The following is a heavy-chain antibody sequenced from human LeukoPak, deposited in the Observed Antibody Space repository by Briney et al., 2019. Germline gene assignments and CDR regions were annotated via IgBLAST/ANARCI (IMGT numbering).Heavy chain of an antibody. CDR3: AVTMVRGVIFRAFDI. V-gene: IGHV4-4*07. CDR2: IYTSGST. CDR1: GGSISSYY. D-gene: IGHD3-10*01. Sequence: SETLSLTCTVSGGSISSYYWSWIRQPAGKGLEWIGRIYTSGSTNYNPSLKSRVTMSVDTSKNQFSLKLSSVTVADTAVYYCAVTMVRGVIFRAFDIWGQGTMVTVSS. J-gene: IGHJ3*02.